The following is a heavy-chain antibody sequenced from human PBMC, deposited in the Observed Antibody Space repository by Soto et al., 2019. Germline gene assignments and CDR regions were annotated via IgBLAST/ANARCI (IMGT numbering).Heavy chain of an antibody. J-gene: IGHJ6*02. CDR2: IYYSGST. V-gene: IGHV4-59*01. Sequence: SETLSLTCTVSGVSISSYYWSWIRQPPGKGLEWIGYIYYSGSTNYNPSLKSRVTISVDTSKNQFSLKLSSVTAADTAVYYCARVGDDYGDYSGMDVWGQGTTVTVSS. CDR3: ARVGDDYGDYSGMDV. CDR1: GVSISSYY. D-gene: IGHD4-17*01.